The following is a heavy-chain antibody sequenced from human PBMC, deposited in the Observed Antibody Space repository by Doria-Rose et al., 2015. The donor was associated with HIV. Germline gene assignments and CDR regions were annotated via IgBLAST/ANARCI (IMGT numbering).Heavy chain of an antibody. Sequence: TLKESGPVLVKPTEALTLTCTVSGVSLSGPGMGVSWIRQPPGKALEWLANIFSDDERSSTTSLKSRVTISRGTSKSQVVLTMTDMDPVDTATYYCARIKSSRWYHKYYFDFWGQGTLVIVSA. CDR3: ARIKSSRWYHKYYFDF. CDR2: IFSDDER. D-gene: IGHD6-13*01. CDR1: GVSLSGPGMG. J-gene: IGHJ4*02. V-gene: IGHV2-26*01.